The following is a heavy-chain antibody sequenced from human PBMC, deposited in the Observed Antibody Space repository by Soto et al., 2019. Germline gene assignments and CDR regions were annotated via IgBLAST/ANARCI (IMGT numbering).Heavy chain of an antibody. J-gene: IGHJ6*03. D-gene: IGHD2-2*01. CDR1: GYTFTSYG. V-gene: IGHV1-18*01. CDR3: ARAKNTSSSLGYYYCYYMDV. CDR2: ISAYNGNT. Sequence: ASVKVSCKASGYTFTSYGISWVRQAPGQGLEWMGWISAYNGNTNYAQKLQGRVTMTTDTSTSTAYMELRSLRSDDTAVYYCARAKNTSSSLGYYYCYYMDVWGKGTTVTVSS.